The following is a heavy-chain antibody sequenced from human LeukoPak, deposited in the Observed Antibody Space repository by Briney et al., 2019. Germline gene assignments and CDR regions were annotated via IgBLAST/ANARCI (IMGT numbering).Heavy chain of an antibody. CDR3: ARLWARVDY. CDR2: IYYSGST. J-gene: IGHJ4*02. V-gene: IGHV4-39*01. CDR1: GGSISSSSYY. D-gene: IGHD7-27*01. Sequence: SETLSLTCTVSGGSISSSSYYWGWIRQPPGKGLEWIGSIYYSGSTYYNPSLKSRVTISVDTSKNQFSLKLSPVTAADTAVYYCARLWARVDYWGQGTLVTVSS.